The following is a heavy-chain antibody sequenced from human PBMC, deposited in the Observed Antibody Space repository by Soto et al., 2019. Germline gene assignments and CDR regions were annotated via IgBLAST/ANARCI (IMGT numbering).Heavy chain of an antibody. CDR1: GGSISSDY. CDR2: IYYSGST. CDR3: ARASSWIPLWSRSTGSFDI. V-gene: IGHV4-59*01. D-gene: IGHD5-18*01. J-gene: IGHJ3*02. Sequence: SETLSLTCTVSGGSISSDYWSWIRQPPGKGLEWIGYIYYSGSTNYNPSLKSRVTISVDTSKNQFSLKLSSVTAADTYVYYCARASSWIPLWSRSTGSFDIGGQGTMVTVSS.